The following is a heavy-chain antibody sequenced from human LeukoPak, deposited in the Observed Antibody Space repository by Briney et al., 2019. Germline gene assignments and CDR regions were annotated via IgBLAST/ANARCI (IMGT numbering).Heavy chain of an antibody. Sequence: PGGSLRLSCAASGFTFSNYWMSWVRQAPGKGLEWVANIKEDGSEKYYLSFVRGRITISRDDARKTLYLQLSSLKVEDTAVYYCARDTFQPGLIDSWGQGTLVTVSS. V-gene: IGHV3-7*01. CDR3: ARDTFQPGLIDS. J-gene: IGHJ4*02. D-gene: IGHD2-2*01. CDR2: IKEDGSEK. CDR1: GFTFSNYW.